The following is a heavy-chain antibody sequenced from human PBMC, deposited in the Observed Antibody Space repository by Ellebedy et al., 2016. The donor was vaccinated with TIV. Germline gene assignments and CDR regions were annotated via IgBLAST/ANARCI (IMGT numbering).Heavy chain of an antibody. CDR1: GFTFSSYP. J-gene: IGHJ4*02. D-gene: IGHD2-21*01. Sequence: PGGSLRLSCAGSGFTFSSYPMNWVRQAPGKGLEWVSTISAGGGGTYYADSVKGRFTISRDNSKNALYLQMNSLRAEDTARYYCARGCGASRYWEAYWGQGTLVTVSS. V-gene: IGHV3-23*01. CDR2: ISAGGGGT. CDR3: ARGCGASRYWEAY.